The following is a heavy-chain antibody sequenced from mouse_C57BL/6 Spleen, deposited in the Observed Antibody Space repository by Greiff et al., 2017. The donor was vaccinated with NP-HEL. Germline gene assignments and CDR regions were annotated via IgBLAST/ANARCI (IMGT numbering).Heavy chain of an antibody. D-gene: IGHD1-1*01. V-gene: IGHV1-69*01. CDR1: GYTFTSYW. CDR2: IDPSDSYT. CDR3: ARCYYGSSYDWYFDV. J-gene: IGHJ1*03. Sequence: VQLQQPGAELVMPGASVKLSCKASGYTFTSYWMHWVKQRPGQGLEWIGEIDPSDSYTNYNQKFKGKSTLTVDKSSSTAYMQLSSLTSEDSAVYYCARCYYGSSYDWYFDVWGTGTTVTVSS.